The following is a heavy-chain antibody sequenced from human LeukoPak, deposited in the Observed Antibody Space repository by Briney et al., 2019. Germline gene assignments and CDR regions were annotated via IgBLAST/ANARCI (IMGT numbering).Heavy chain of an antibody. CDR3: ARGPYGSGAFDY. J-gene: IGHJ4*02. Sequence: PSETLSLTCTVSGGSISSYYWSWIRQPPGKGLEWIGYIYYSGSTNYNPSLKSRVTISVDTSKNQFSLKLSSVTAADTAVYYCARGPYGSGAFDYWGQGTLVTVSS. CDR1: GGSISSYY. D-gene: IGHD3-10*01. V-gene: IGHV4-59*01. CDR2: IYYSGST.